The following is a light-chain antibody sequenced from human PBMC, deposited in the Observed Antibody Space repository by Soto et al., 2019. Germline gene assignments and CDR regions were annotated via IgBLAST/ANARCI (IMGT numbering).Light chain of an antibody. J-gene: IGKJ1*01. V-gene: IGKV1-5*01. Sequence: DIQMTQSPSTLCASVGDRVTITCRASQSISNWLAWYQQKPGKAPKLLIYDASSLESGVPSRFSGSGSGTEFTLTISSLQPDDFATYYGQQYKSYSRTFGQGTKVEIK. CDR2: DAS. CDR3: QQYKSYSRT. CDR1: QSISNW.